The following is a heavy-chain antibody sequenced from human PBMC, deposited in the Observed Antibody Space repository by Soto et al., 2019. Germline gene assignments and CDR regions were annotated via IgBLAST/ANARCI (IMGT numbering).Heavy chain of an antibody. J-gene: IGHJ5*02. CDR2: IYYSGST. Sequence: SETLSLTCTVSGGSISSSSYYWGWIRQPPGKGLEWIGSIYYSGSTYYNPSLKSRVTISVETSKNQFSLKLSSVTAADTAVYYCARHGYCSGGSCYSNWFDPWGQGTLVTVSS. CDR1: GGSISSSSYY. CDR3: ARHGYCSGGSCYSNWFDP. V-gene: IGHV4-39*01. D-gene: IGHD2-15*01.